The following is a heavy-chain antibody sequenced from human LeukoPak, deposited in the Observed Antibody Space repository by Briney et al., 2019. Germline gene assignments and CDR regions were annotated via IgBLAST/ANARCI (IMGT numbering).Heavy chain of an antibody. CDR2: ISWNSGSI. J-gene: IGHJ4*02. CDR1: GFTFDDYA. CDR3: AKGAATSSYFDY. Sequence: GGSLRLSCAASGFTFDDYAMHWVRQAPGKGLEWVSGISWNSGSIGYADSVKGRFTISRDNAKNSLYLQMNSLRAEDTALYYCAKGAATSSYFDYWGQGTLVTVSS. V-gene: IGHV3-9*01. D-gene: IGHD6-13*01.